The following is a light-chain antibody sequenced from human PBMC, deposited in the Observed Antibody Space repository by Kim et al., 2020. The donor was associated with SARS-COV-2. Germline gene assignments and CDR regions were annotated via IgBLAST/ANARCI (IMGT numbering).Light chain of an antibody. J-gene: IGLJ3*02. CDR3: QTWGTGIWV. CDR2: LNSDGSH. V-gene: IGLV4-69*01. Sequence: QLVLTQSPSASASLGASVKLTCTLSSGHNNYAVAWHQQQPEKGPRYLMKLNSDGSHNKGDGVPDRFSGSSSGAERYLTISSLQSEDEADYYCQTWGTGIWVFGGGTQLTVL. CDR1: SGHNNYA.